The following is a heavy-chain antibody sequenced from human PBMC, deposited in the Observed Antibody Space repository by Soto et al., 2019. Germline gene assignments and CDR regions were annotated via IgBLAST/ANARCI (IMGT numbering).Heavy chain of an antibody. CDR3: ARAGWYCSGGSCSSDY. Sequence: GASVKVSCKASGYTFTSYGISWVRQAPGQGLEWMGWISAYNGNTNYAQKLQGRVTMTTDTSTSTAYMELRSLRSDDTAVYYCARAGWYCSGGSCSSDYWGQGTLVTVSS. J-gene: IGHJ4*02. V-gene: IGHV1-18*01. CDR2: ISAYNGNT. CDR1: GYTFTSYG. D-gene: IGHD2-15*01.